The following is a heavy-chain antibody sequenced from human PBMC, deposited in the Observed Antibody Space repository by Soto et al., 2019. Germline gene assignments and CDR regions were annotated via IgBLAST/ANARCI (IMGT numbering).Heavy chain of an antibody. CDR2: INPNSGGT. V-gene: IGHV1-2*04. CDR3: ARARITIFGVVTEEYYFDY. J-gene: IGHJ4*02. Sequence: QVQLVQSGAEVKKPGASVKVSCKASGYTFIDYYMHWVRQAPGQGLEWMGWINPNSGGTNYAQKFQGWVTMTRDTSISTAYMELSRLRSADTAVFYCARARITIFGVVTEEYYFDYWGQGTLVTVSS. CDR1: GYTFIDYY. D-gene: IGHD3-3*01.